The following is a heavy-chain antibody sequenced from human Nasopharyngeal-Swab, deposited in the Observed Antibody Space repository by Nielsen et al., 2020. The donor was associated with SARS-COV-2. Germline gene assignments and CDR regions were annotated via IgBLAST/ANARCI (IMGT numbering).Heavy chain of an antibody. CDR3: TRPYSSGWYEY. CDR2: IRSKANSYAT. CDR1: GFTFSGSA. J-gene: IGHJ4*02. V-gene: IGHV3-73*01. Sequence: GESLKISCAAYGFTFSGSAMHWVRQASGKGLEWVGRIRSKANSYATAYAASVKGRFTISRDDSKNTAYLQMNSLKTEDTAVYYCTRPYSSGWYEYWGQGTLVTVSS. D-gene: IGHD6-19*01.